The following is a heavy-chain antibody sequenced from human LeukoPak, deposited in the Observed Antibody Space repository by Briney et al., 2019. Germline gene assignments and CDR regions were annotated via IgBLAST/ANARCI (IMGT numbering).Heavy chain of an antibody. CDR2: ISSSSYI. J-gene: IGHJ3*02. Sequence: GGSLRLSCAASGFTFSSYSMNWVRQAPGKGLEWVSSISSSSYIYYADSVKGRFTISRDNAKNSLYLQMNSLRAEDTAVYYCARARAAEYYYDSSGYSGNDAFDIWGQGTMVTVSS. V-gene: IGHV3-21*01. D-gene: IGHD3-22*01. CDR3: ARARAAEYYYDSSGYSGNDAFDI. CDR1: GFTFSSYS.